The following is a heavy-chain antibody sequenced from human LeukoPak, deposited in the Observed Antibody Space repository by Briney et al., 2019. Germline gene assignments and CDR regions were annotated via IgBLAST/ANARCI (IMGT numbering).Heavy chain of an antibody. V-gene: IGHV1-24*01. CDR2: FDPEDGET. D-gene: IGHD5-18*01. Sequence: ASVKVSCRVSGYTLTELSMHWVRQAPGKGLEWMGGFDPEDGETIYAQKFQGRVTITADESTSTAYMELSSLRSEDTAVYYCARASRGYSYGYEKYYFDYWGQGTLVTVSS. CDR1: GYTLTELS. J-gene: IGHJ4*02. CDR3: ARASRGYSYGYEKYYFDY.